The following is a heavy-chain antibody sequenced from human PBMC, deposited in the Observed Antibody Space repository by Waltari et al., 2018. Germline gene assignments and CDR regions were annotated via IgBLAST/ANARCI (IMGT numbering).Heavy chain of an antibody. CDR3: ARHLYSIDYLELGN. J-gene: IGHJ4*02. V-gene: IGHV3-23*01. D-gene: IGHD3-22*01. CDR1: GFNFISYA. Sequence: EVHLLESGGGLAQPGGSLRLSCAASGFNFISYAMSWVRQAPGKGLEWVSGISDSGVITKYADSVKGRFTDSRDNSKNTVFLQLNSLRAEDTAIYYCARHLYSIDYLELGNWGQGTLVTVSS. CDR2: ISDSGVIT.